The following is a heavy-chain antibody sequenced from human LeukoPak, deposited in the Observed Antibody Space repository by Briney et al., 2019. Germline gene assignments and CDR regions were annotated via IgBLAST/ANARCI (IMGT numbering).Heavy chain of an antibody. V-gene: IGHV4-59*01. CDR1: GGSFSGYY. CDR2: IYYSGST. J-gene: IGHJ5*02. CDR3: ARGIVGFLEWLTNWFDP. D-gene: IGHD3-3*01. Sequence: SETLSLTCAVYGGSFSGYYWSWIRQPPGKGLEWIGYIYYSGSTNYNPSLKSRVTISVDTSKNQFSLKLSSVTAADTAVYYCARGIVGFLEWLTNWFDPWGQGTLVTVSS.